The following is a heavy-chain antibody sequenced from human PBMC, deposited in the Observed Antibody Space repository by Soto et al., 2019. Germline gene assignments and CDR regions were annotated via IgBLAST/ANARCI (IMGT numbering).Heavy chain of an antibody. J-gene: IGHJ6*03. V-gene: IGHV3-30*18. D-gene: IGHD4-17*01. CDR1: GFTFSSYG. CDR2: ISYDGSNK. Sequence: QVQLVESGGGVVQPGRSLRLSCAASGFTFSSYGMHWVRQAPGKGLEWVAVISYDGSNKYYADSVKGRFTISRDNSKNTLYLQMNSLRAEDTAVYYCANDVGLRVYYYYYMDVWGKGTTVTVSS. CDR3: ANDVGLRVYYYYYMDV.